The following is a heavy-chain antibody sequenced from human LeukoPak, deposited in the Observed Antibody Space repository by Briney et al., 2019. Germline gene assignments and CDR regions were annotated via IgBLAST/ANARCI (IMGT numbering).Heavy chain of an antibody. D-gene: IGHD4-17*01. CDR1: GFSVSGNF. CDR2: ISSSSSIT. CDR3: AASSGDYVDY. J-gene: IGHJ4*02. Sequence: GGSLRLSCAASGFSVSGNFMTWARQAPGKGLEWVSYISSSSSITYYADSVKGRFTISRDNAKNSLYLQMNSLRDEDTAVYYCAASSGDYVDYWGQGTLVTVSS. V-gene: IGHV3-48*02.